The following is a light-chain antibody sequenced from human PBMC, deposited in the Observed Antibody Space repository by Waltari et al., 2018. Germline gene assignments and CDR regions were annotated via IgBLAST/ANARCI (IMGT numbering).Light chain of an antibody. V-gene: IGKV3-20*01. Sequence: ELVLTQSPGTLSLSPGERATLSCRASQSVSSAFLAWYQQKPGQAPRLLIYGASYRATCIPDRFSGSGSGADFTLAINRLEPEDFAVYYCQHYVNSPQVTFGGGTKVEIK. CDR2: GAS. CDR3: QHYVNSPQVT. CDR1: QSVSSAF. J-gene: IGKJ4*01.